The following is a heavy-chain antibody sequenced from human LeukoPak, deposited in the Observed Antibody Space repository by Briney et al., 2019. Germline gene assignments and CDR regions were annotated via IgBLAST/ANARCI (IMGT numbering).Heavy chain of an antibody. D-gene: IGHD2-15*01. CDR3: AKGGYTTWFDP. Sequence: GGSLRLSCAASGFTFTSYSMSWVRQAPGKGLEWVSTIRSNGGDTYYADSVKGWFTISRDNSKNTVYLEMNSLRAEDTAVYYCAKGGYTTWFDPWGQGTLVTVSS. CDR2: IRSNGGDT. CDR1: GFTFTSYS. J-gene: IGHJ5*02. V-gene: IGHV3-23*01.